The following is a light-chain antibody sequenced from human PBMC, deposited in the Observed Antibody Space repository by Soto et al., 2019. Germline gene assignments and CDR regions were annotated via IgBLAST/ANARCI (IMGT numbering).Light chain of an antibody. CDR1: QDIINY. CDR3: KQYDNRPPT. Sequence: DIQMTQSPSSLSASVGDRASITCQASQDIINYLNWYQQRLGQAPKLLIYKVSNLESGVPSRFSGSGSGTDFAFTISSLQAEDIAAYYCKQYDNRPPTFGGGTKVDIK. J-gene: IGKJ4*01. V-gene: IGKV1-33*01. CDR2: KVS.